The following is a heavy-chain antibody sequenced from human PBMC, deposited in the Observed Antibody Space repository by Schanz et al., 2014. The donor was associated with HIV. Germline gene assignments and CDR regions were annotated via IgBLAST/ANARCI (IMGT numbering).Heavy chain of an antibody. J-gene: IGHJ6*02. CDR1: GFTFDSYG. V-gene: IGHV3-30*18. CDR2: ISFDGSHK. CDR3: AKSHKHDSSDYYRFYYFGMDV. D-gene: IGHD6-19*01. Sequence: VQLLESGGGLVQPGGSLRLSCAASGFTFDSYGMHWVRQTPGKGLEWVAAISFDGSHKYSADSVKGRFTISRDDSSDTLYLQMNSLRPEDTAVYYCAKSHKHDSSDYYRFYYFGMDVWGQGTTVTVSS.